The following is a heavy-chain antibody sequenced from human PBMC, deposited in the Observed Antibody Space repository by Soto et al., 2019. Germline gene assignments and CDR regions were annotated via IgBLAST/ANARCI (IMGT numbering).Heavy chain of an antibody. CDR1: GYTFTSYY. V-gene: IGHV1-46*03. CDR3: AREDCSSTSCFAYFDY. CDR2: INPSGGST. D-gene: IGHD2-2*01. J-gene: IGHJ4*02. Sequence: QVQLVQSGAEVKKHGASVKVSCEASGYTFTSYYIHCVRQAPGQGLEWMGIINPSGGSTNYAQKFQYRVTMTRDTSKSTVYMELSSLRSVDTAVYYCAREDCSSTSCFAYFDYWGQGTLVTVSS.